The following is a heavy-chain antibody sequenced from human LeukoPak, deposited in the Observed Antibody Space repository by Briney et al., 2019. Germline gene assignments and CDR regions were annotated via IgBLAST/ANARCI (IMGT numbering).Heavy chain of an antibody. D-gene: IGHD3-16*01. J-gene: IGHJ4*02. CDR1: GFIVSNYY. V-gene: IGHV3-53*01. CDR2: IYNGGAT. Sequence: GGSLRLSCAASGFIVSNYYMNWVRQAPGKGLECVSVIYNGGATYYADSVKGRFTISRDNSKNTLYLQMNSLRAEDTAVYYCARDRDYAFDYWGQGTLVTVSS. CDR3: ARDRDYAFDY.